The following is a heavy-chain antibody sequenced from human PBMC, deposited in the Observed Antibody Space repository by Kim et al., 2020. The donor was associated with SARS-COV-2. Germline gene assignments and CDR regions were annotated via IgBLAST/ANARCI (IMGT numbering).Heavy chain of an antibody. CDR3: AKGVTNGGFDY. Sequence: GGSLRLSCAASGFTFGTSPMGWVRQAPGKGLEWVSRISWDGKRTYYADSVKGRVTISSDKSKNTLYLHTNSLRVEDTAVYYCAKGVTNGGFDYWGQGTQVTVSS. CDR1: GFTFGTSP. V-gene: IGHV3-23*01. CDR2: ISWDGKRT. D-gene: IGHD2-8*01. J-gene: IGHJ4*02.